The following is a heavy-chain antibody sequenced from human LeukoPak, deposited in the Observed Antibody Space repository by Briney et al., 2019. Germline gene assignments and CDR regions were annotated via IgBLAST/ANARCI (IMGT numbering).Heavy chain of an antibody. V-gene: IGHV3-53*01. J-gene: IGHJ3*02. CDR3: ARVRWLVRAFDI. CDR2: IYSGGST. CDR1: GFTVCSNY. Sequence: GGSLRLSCAASGFTVCSNYMIWVPQAPGEGLEWVSVIYSGGSTYYADSVKGRFTISRDNSKNTLYLQMNSLRAEDTAVYYCARVRWLVRAFDIWGQGTMVTVSS. D-gene: IGHD6-19*01.